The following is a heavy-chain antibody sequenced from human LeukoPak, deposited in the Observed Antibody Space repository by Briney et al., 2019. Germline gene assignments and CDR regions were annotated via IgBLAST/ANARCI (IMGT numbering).Heavy chain of an antibody. D-gene: IGHD5-18*01. V-gene: IGHV3-74*01. J-gene: IGHJ4*02. CDR2: VKGDGRTT. CDR3: ATGHSYGYDY. CDR1: GLTFSDFW. Sequence: GGSLRLSCAASGLTFSDFWMHWVRQPPGKGLVWVALVKGDGRTTIYADSVRGRFTISRDNAKNTLYLQMNSLRADDSGVYYCATGHSYGYDYWGQGVLVTVSS.